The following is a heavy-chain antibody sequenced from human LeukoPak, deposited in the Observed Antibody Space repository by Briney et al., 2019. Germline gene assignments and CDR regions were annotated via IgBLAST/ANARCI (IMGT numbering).Heavy chain of an antibody. D-gene: IGHD5-18*01. V-gene: IGHV3-74*01. J-gene: IGHJ4*02. CDR2: VKGDGRTT. CDR3: ATGHSYGYDY. CDR1: GLTFSDFW. Sequence: GGSLRLSCAASGLTFSDFWMHWVRQPPGKGLVWVALVKGDGRTTIYADSVRGRFTISRDNAKNTLYLQMNSLRADDSGVYYCATGHSYGYDYWGQGVLVTVSS.